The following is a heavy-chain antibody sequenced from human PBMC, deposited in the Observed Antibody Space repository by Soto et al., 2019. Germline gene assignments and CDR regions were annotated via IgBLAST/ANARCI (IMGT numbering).Heavy chain of an antibody. V-gene: IGHV4-59*08. CDR1: GGSISSYY. D-gene: IGHD3-16*02. J-gene: IGHJ4*02. CDR2: IYYSGST. Sequence: QVQLQESGPGLVKPSETLSLTCTVSGGSISSYYWIWIRQPPGKGLEWIGYIYYSGSTNYNPSLKSRVTISVDTSKNQFSLKLSSVTAADTAVYYCARLRCLFGGVIVSYFDYWGQGTLVTVSS. CDR3: ARLRCLFGGVIVSYFDY.